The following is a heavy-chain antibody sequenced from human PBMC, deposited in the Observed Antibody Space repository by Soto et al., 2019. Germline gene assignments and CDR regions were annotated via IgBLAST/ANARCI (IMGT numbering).Heavy chain of an antibody. D-gene: IGHD3-22*01. V-gene: IGHV5-51*01. J-gene: IGHJ4*02. Sequence: GESLKISCKGSGYSFISYWIGWVRQMPGKGLEWMGIIYPGDSDTRYSPSFQGQVTISADKSISTAYLQWSSLKASDTAMYYCASSYYYDSSGYSGGGYFDYWGQGTLVTVSS. CDR2: IYPGDSDT. CDR1: GYSFISYW. CDR3: ASSYYYDSSGYSGGGYFDY.